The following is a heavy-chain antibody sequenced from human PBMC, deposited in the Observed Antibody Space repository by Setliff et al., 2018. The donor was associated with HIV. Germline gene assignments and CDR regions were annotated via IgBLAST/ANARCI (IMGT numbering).Heavy chain of an antibody. CDR2: IFTGGST. D-gene: IGHD3-3*01. V-gene: IGHV4-61*02. J-gene: IGHJ6*02. CDR3: ARGSYLEWLMYDMAV. CDR1: GGSINSGSYF. Sequence: SETLSLTCTVSGGSINSGSYFWSWIRQPAGKGLEWIGRIFTGGSTNYNPSLKSRFTISLDTSRNQFSLKLISVTAADTAVYYCARGSYLEWLMYDMAVWGQGTTVTVSS.